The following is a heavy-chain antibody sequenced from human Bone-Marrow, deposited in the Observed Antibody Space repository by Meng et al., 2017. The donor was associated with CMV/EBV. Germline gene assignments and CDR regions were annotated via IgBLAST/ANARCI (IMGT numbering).Heavy chain of an antibody. Sequence: GGSLRLSCAAPGFTFSSYSMNWVRQAPGKGLEWVSSISSSSSYIYYADSVKGRFTISRDNAKNSLYLQMNSLRAEDTAVYYCARDQHNTIFGVNYYYGMDVWGQGTTVTVSS. CDR1: GFTFSSYS. J-gene: IGHJ6*02. D-gene: IGHD3-3*01. CDR3: ARDQHNTIFGVNYYYGMDV. CDR2: ISSSSSYI. V-gene: IGHV3-21*01.